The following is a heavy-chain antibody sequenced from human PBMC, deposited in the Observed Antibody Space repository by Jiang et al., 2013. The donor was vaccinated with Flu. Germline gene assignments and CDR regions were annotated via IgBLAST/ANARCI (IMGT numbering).Heavy chain of an antibody. J-gene: IGHJ6*03. V-gene: IGHV1-24*01. CDR3: ATGGPTVPNYYYYYMDV. CDR2: PEDGET. D-gene: IGHD4-11*01. Sequence: PEDGETIYAQKFQGRVTMTEDTSTDTAYMELSSLRSEDTAVYYCATGGPTVPNYYYYYMDVWGKGTTVTVSS.